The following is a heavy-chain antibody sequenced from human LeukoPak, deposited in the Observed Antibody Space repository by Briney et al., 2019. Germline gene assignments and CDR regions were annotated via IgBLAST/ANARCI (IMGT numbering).Heavy chain of an antibody. D-gene: IGHD3-3*01. V-gene: IGHV4-38-2*01. CDR2: IYHSGST. CDR3: ARTYDFWSGYLPYYFGY. Sequence: SETLSLTCAVSGYSISSGYYWGWIRQPPGKGLEWIGSIYHSGSTYYNPALKSRVTISVDTSKNQFSLKLSSVTAADTAVYYCARTYDFWSGYLPYYFGYWGQGTLVTVSS. J-gene: IGHJ4*02. CDR1: GYSISSGYY.